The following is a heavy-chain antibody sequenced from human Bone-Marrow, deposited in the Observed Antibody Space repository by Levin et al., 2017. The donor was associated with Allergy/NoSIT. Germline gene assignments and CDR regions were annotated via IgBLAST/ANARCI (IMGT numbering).Heavy chain of an antibody. J-gene: IGHJ5*02. D-gene: IGHD1-26*01. V-gene: IGHV1-18*01. CDR2: ISAYNGNT. CDR1: GYTFTNFA. Sequence: GESLKISCKASGYTFTNFAISWVRQAPGQGLEWMGWISAYNGNTNYAQKFQDRVTMTTDTSTFTAYLELRSLRSDDTAVYYCARDSLEGAWDLDLWGQGTLVSVSS. CDR3: ARDSLEGAWDLDL.